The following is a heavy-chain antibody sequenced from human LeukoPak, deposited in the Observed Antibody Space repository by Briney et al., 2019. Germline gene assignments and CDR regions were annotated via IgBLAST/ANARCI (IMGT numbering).Heavy chain of an antibody. CDR2: ISSSSSYI. Sequence: PGGSLRLSCAASGFTFSSYSMNWVRQAPGKGLEWVSSISSSSSYIYYADSVKGRFTISRDNAKNSLYLQLNSLRAEDTAVYYCATPLGWLRFYWGQGTLVTVSS. D-gene: IGHD5-12*01. CDR1: GFTFSSYS. J-gene: IGHJ4*02. CDR3: ATPLGWLRFY. V-gene: IGHV3-21*01.